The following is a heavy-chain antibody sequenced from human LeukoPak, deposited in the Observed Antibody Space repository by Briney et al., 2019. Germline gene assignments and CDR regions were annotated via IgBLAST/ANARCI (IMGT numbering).Heavy chain of an antibody. V-gene: IGHV4-30-4*01. CDR3: ARDAGSHHDAFDI. J-gene: IGHJ3*02. CDR2: IYYSGST. D-gene: IGHD2-15*01. Sequence: SQTLSLTCTVSGGSISSGDYYWSRIRQPPGKGLEWIGYIYYSGSTYYNPSLKSRVTISVDTSKNQFSLKLSSVTAADTAVYYCARDAGSHHDAFDIWGQGTMVTVSS. CDR1: GGSISSGDYY.